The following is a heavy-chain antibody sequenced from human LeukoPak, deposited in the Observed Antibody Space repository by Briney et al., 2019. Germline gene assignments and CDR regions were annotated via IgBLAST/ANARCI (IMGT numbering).Heavy chain of an antibody. CDR1: GGSLSSGSYY. CDR2: IYTSGST. D-gene: IGHD3-9*01. Sequence: PSQTLSLTCTVSGGSLSSGSYYWSWIRQPAGKGLEWIGRIYTSGSTNNNPSLRSRVTISVDTSKNQFSLKLSSVTAADTAVYYCAREISGDWLLPYGGNFDYWGQGTLVTVSS. CDR3: AREISGDWLLPYGGNFDY. J-gene: IGHJ4*02. V-gene: IGHV4-61*02.